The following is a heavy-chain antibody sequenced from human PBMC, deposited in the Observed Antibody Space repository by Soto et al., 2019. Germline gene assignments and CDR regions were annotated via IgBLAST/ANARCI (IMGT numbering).Heavy chain of an antibody. V-gene: IGHV4-59*01. J-gene: IGHJ6*02. Sequence: QVQLQESGPGLVKPSETLSLTCTVSGGSISSYYWSWIRQPPAKGLEWIGYIYYSGSTNYNPSLKSRLTMSVDTSKNQFSLELSSVPAADTAVYYCARGSGGSYQNDHPIPSRAVNPGYGMYVWGQGTSVTVSS. D-gene: IGHD1-26*01. CDR3: ARGSGGSYQNDHPIPSRAVNPGYGMYV. CDR2: IYYSGST. CDR1: GGSISSYY.